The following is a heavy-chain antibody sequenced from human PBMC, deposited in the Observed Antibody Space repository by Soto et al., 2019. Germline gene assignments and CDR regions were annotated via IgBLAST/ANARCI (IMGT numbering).Heavy chain of an antibody. CDR3: ARQYPSSSRHFDH. CDR1: GFTFRTYY. D-gene: IGHD6-6*01. CDR2: ISAGSSNI. V-gene: IGHV3-21*01. J-gene: IGHJ4*02. Sequence: EGALRLTCAASGFTFRTYYMIWVRQSPGKGLEWVSSISAGSSNIYYAPSVKGRFTISRDNAKNSLYLQINSLRAEDTAVYYCARQYPSSSRHFDHWGQGTLVTVSS.